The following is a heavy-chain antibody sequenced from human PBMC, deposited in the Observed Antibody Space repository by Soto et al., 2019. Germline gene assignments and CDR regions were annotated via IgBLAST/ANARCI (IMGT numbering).Heavy chain of an antibody. CDR2: IYYSGNT. CDR1: GGSMSGSF. CDR3: ARGAGYSSSWPFDP. J-gene: IGHJ5*02. Sequence: SETLSLTCTVSGGSMSGSFWSWIRQPPGKGLEWIGYIYYSGNTDYNPSLKSRVTISVDTSKNQFSLKLSSVTAADTAVYYCARGAGYSSSWPFDPWGQGTLVTVSS. V-gene: IGHV4-59*01. D-gene: IGHD6-13*01.